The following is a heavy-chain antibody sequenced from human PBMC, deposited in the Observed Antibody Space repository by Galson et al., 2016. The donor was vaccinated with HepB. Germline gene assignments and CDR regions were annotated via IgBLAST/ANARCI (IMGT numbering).Heavy chain of an antibody. CDR3: CVDTAMDYVFDY. D-gene: IGHD5-18*01. CDR2: ISRGSGYI. V-gene: IGHV3-21*01. J-gene: IGHJ4*02. CDR1: GFTFSTYN. Sequence: SLRLSCAASGFTFSTYNMNWVRQAPGKGLEWVSSISRGSGYIYYADSVKGRFTISRDNAKNSQYLQMNSLRAEDTAVYYCCVDTAMDYVFDYWGQGTLVTVSS.